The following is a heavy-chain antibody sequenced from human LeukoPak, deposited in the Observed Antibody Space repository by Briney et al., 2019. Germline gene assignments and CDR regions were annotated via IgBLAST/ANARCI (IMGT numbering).Heavy chain of an antibody. D-gene: IGHD2/OR15-2a*01. CDR3: ARVRDSTLYLPYYFDY. J-gene: IGHJ4*02. V-gene: IGHV1-69*05. CDR1: GGTFSSYV. CDR2: IIPKFGTA. Sequence: VASVKVSCKASGGTFSSYVISWVRQAPGQGLEWMGGIIPKFGTANYAQKFQGRVTMTTDTSTSTAYMELRSLRSDDTAVYYCARVRDSTLYLPYYFDYWGQGTLVTVSS.